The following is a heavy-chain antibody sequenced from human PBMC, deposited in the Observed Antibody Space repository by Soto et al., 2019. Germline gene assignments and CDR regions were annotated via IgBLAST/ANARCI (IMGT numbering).Heavy chain of an antibody. V-gene: IGHV2-5*02. J-gene: IGHJ4*02. CDR3: AHAGDYDLLTFDH. CDR1: GFSLSSYGMG. Sequence: QITLKESGPTLVRPAQTLTLTCGFSGFSLSSYGMGVAWIRQPPGKALEWLALIYWDDDKRYSPSLKDRLAISKDTYSNQVVLTITNMDPGDTATYFCAHAGDYDLLTFDHWGPGTLVTVSS. D-gene: IGHD4-17*01. CDR2: IYWDDDK.